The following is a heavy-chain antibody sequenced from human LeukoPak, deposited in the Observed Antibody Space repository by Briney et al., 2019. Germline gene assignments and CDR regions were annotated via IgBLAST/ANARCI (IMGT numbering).Heavy chain of an antibody. CDR1: GYTFASYY. CDR2: INPSGGST. D-gene: IGHD4-11*01. V-gene: IGHV1-46*01. CDR3: AREKSSNPFDY. Sequence: ASVKVSCKASGYTFASYYMHWVRQAPGQGLEWMGIINPSGGSTSYAQKFQGRVTVTRDTSTSTVHMELSSLRSEDTAVCYCAREKSSNPFDYWGQGTLVTVSS. J-gene: IGHJ4*02.